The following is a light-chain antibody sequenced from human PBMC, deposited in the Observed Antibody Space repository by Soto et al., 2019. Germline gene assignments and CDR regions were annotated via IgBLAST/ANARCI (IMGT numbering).Light chain of an antibody. V-gene: IGLV2-14*01. CDR2: EVS. Sequence: QSALTQPASVSGSPGQSITISCTGTSSDVGGYNYVSWYQQHPGKAPKLMIYEVSNRPSGVSTRFSGSKSGNTASLTISGRQAEDEDDYYCSSYTSSSNRVFGGGTKLTVL. CDR1: SSDVGGYNY. CDR3: SSYTSSSNRV. J-gene: IGLJ3*02.